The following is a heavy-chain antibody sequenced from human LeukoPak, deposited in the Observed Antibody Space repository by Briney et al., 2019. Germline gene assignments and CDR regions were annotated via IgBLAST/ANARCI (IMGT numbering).Heavy chain of an antibody. CDR2: IYYSGNT. J-gene: IGHJ5*02. V-gene: IGHV4-39*07. Sequence: PSETLSLTCSVSGGSISSSTYYWGWIRQPPGKGLEWIGSIYYSGNTYYNPSLKSRVTISIDTSKNQFSLKLSSVTAADTAVYYCARELWRSSSGRWFGPWGQGTLVTVSS. CDR1: GGSISSSTYY. D-gene: IGHD6-6*01. CDR3: ARELWRSSSGRWFGP.